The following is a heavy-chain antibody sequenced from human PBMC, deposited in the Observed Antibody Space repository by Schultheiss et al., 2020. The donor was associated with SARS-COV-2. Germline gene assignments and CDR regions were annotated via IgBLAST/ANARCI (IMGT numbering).Heavy chain of an antibody. Sequence: GGSLRLSCAASGFTFSSYDMHWVRQAPGKGLEWVSYISSSGSTIYYADSVKGRFTISRDNAKNSLYLQMNSLRAEDTAVYYCASAPYDFWSGYIAHYYYGMDVWGQGTTVTVSS. CDR3: ASAPYDFWSGYIAHYYYGMDV. J-gene: IGHJ6*02. CDR2: ISSSGSTI. V-gene: IGHV3-48*03. CDR1: GFTFSSYD. D-gene: IGHD3-3*01.